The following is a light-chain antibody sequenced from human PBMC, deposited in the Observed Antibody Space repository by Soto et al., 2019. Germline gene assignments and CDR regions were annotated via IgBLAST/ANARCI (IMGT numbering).Light chain of an antibody. CDR1: QSIRNW. V-gene: IGKV1-5*03. Sequence: DIQMTQSPSTLSASVGDRVTITCRASQSIRNWLAWYQQKPGKAPELLIYKASRLETGVPLRFSGNESGTEFTLTISSLQPDDFATYYCLQHYNYSWTFGQGTKVDIK. J-gene: IGKJ1*01. CDR2: KAS. CDR3: LQHYNYSWT.